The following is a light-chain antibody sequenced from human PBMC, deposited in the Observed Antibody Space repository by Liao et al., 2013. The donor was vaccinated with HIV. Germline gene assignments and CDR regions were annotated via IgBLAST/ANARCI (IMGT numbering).Light chain of an antibody. CDR1: NIGGKS. V-gene: IGLV3-21*01. J-gene: IGLJ1*01. Sequence: SYVLTQPPSVSVAPGRTATITCGGDNIGGKSVHWYQQKPGQAPVLVIYQDTKRPSGIPERFSASNSGNTATLTISETQAMDEADYYCQAWDATATGYVFGSGTKVTVL. CDR3: QAWDATATGYV. CDR2: QDT.